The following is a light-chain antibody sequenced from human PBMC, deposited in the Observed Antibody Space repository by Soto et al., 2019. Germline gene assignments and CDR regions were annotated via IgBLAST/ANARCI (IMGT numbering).Light chain of an antibody. V-gene: IGKV1-9*01. Sequence: DIQLTQSPSFLSASVGDRVTITCRASQGISSFLSWYQQKPGKAPKLLIHAASTLQSGVPSRFSGSGSGTEFTLTISSLQPEDFATYYCQQLNSYPRYTFGQGTKLESK. CDR1: QGISSF. CDR3: QQLNSYPRYT. CDR2: AAS. J-gene: IGKJ2*01.